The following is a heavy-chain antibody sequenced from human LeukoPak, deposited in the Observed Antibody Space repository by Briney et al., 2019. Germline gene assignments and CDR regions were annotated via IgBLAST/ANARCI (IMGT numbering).Heavy chain of an antibody. CDR1: GASTSINY. D-gene: IGHD2-2*01. J-gene: IGHJ3*02. CDR2: TLTGGST. V-gene: IGHV4-4*07. CDR3: ARFATIVVVPAARPEHAFDI. Sequence: SETLSLTCAVSGASTSINYCSWIRHPPGKGLEWFGLTLTGGSTNYNPSLKSRVTMSVDTSKNQFSLKLSSVTAADTAVYYCARFATIVVVPAARPEHAFDIWGQGIMVTVSS.